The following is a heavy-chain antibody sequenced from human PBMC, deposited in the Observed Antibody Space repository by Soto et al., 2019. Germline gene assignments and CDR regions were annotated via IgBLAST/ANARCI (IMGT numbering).Heavy chain of an antibody. D-gene: IGHD2-2*01. CDR3: ARSCSTSWIYYYGMDV. Sequence: RTCTFSGGSVSSTSYYWNWIRQPPGKGLEWIGFIYYIGSTHYNPSLKSRVTTSVDTSKNQFSLKLSSVTAADTAVYYCARSCSTSWIYYYGMDVWGQGTTVNVSS. J-gene: IGHJ6*01. CDR1: GGSVSSTSYY. V-gene: IGHV4-61*01. CDR2: IYYIGST.